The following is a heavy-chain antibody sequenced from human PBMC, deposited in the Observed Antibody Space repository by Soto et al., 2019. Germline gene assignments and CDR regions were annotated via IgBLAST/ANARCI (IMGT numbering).Heavy chain of an antibody. Sequence: EVQLLESGGGLVQPGGSLRLSCAASGFTFSSYAMSWVRQAPGKGLEWVSAISGSGGSTYYADSVKGRFTISRDNSENTLYLQMNSLSAEDTAVYYCATAARPNYCYGMDGWGQGTTVTVSS. V-gene: IGHV3-23*01. CDR1: GFTFSSYA. J-gene: IGHJ6*02. CDR2: ISGSGGST. D-gene: IGHD6-6*01. CDR3: ATAARPNYCYGMDG.